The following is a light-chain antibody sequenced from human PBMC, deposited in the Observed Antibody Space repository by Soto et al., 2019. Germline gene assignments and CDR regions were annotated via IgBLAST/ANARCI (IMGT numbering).Light chain of an antibody. CDR3: HQYNNWRT. Sequence: EIVMTQSPATLSVSPGERATLSCRASHSVSTYLAWYQQRPGQAPGLLIYGASARATGIPARFSGSGAGTEFTLTISSLQSEDFAVYYCHQYNNWRTFGQGTRLEI. V-gene: IGKV3-15*01. J-gene: IGKJ5*01. CDR1: HSVSTY. CDR2: GAS.